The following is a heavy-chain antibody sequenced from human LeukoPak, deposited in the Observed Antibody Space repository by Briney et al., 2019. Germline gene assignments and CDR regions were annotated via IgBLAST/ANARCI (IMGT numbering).Heavy chain of an antibody. J-gene: IGHJ6*02. CDR1: GYTLTELS. CDR3: ARDRVTTVSTSHYNYYGMDV. V-gene: IGHV1-24*01. D-gene: IGHD4-11*01. Sequence: ASVKVSCKVSGYTLTELSMHWVRQAPGKGLEWMGGFDPEDGEIIYAQKFQGRVTMTRDTSTSTVYMELSSLRSEDTAVYYCARDRVTTVSTSHYNYYGMDVWGQGTTVTVSS. CDR2: FDPEDGEI.